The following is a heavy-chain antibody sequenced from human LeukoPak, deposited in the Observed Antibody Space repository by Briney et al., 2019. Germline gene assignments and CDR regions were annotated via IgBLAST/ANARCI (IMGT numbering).Heavy chain of an antibody. CDR1: GFPFSSSA. V-gene: IGHV3-23*01. CDR2: ISGSGAST. Sequence: GGSLRLSCAASGFPFSSSAMTWVRQAPGKGLEWVSLISGSGASTYYADSVKGRFTISRDNSKNTLYLQMNSLRAEDTAVYYCAKEEDYDFWSGVDYWGQGTLVTVSS. D-gene: IGHD3-3*01. J-gene: IGHJ4*02. CDR3: AKEEDYDFWSGVDY.